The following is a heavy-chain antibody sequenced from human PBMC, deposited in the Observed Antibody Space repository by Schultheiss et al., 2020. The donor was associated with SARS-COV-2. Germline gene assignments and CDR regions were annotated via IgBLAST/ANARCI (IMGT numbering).Heavy chain of an antibody. Sequence: SETLSLTCTVSGGSISSSSYYWGWIRQPPGKGLEWIGEINHSGSTNYNPSLKSRVTISVDTSKNQFSLKLSSVTAADTAVYYCARGAAVWCSGGSCYSGAFDIWGQGTMVTVSS. CDR2: INHSGST. D-gene: IGHD2-15*01. V-gene: IGHV4-39*07. J-gene: IGHJ3*02. CDR3: ARGAAVWCSGGSCYSGAFDI. CDR1: GGSISSSSYY.